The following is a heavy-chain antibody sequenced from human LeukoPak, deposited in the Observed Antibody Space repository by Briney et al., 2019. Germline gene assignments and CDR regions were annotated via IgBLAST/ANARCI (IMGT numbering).Heavy chain of an antibody. CDR3: ARDRGESYAYCGGDCYSGSHAFDI. CDR2: IYTSGST. Sequence: PSETLSLTCTVSGGSISSGSYYWGWLRQPAGKGLEWIVRIYTSGSTNYNPSVKSRVTISVDTSKNQFSLKLSSVTAADTAVYYCARDRGESYAYCGGDCYSGSHAFDIWGQGTMVTVSS. CDR1: GGSISSGSYY. V-gene: IGHV4-61*02. D-gene: IGHD2-21*02. J-gene: IGHJ3*02.